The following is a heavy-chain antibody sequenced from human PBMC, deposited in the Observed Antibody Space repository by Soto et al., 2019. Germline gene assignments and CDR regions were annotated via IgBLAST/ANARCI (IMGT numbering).Heavy chain of an antibody. CDR3: ASHKVVAKPIDY. V-gene: IGHV4-39*01. Sequence: SETLSLTCTVSGGSISSSSYYWGWIRQPPGKGLEWIGSIYYSGSTYYNPSLKSRVTISVDTSKNQFSLKLSSVTAADTAVYYCASHKVVAKPIDYWGQGTLVTVSS. J-gene: IGHJ4*02. D-gene: IGHD2-15*01. CDR2: IYYSGST. CDR1: GGSISSSSYY.